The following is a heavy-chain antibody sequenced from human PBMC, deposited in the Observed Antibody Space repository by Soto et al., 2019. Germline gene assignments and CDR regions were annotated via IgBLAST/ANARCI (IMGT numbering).Heavy chain of an antibody. CDR2: IYHSGST. D-gene: IGHD2-15*01. CDR3: AREGSYKNYYYYGMDV. CDR1: GGSISSSNW. V-gene: IGHV4-4*02. J-gene: IGHJ6*02. Sequence: SETLSLTCAVSGGSISSSNWWSWVRQPPGKGLEWIGEIYHSGSTNYNPSLKSRVTISVDKSKNQFSLKLSSVTAADTAVYYCAREGSYKNYYYYGMDVWGQGTTVTVS.